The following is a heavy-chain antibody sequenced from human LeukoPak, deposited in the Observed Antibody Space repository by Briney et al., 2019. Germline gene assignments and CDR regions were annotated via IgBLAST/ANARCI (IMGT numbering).Heavy chain of an antibody. J-gene: IGHJ4*02. CDR3: AREDNYWAFDH. Sequence: ASVKVSCKASGYSFTSYDVTWVRQAPGQGLEWMGWISTKNGNTNYAQKLQGRVTMTTDTSTSTAYMELRSLRADGTAVYYCAREDNYWAFDHWGQGTLVTVSS. CDR2: ISTKNGNT. CDR1: GYSFTSYD. D-gene: IGHD1-1*01. V-gene: IGHV1-18*01.